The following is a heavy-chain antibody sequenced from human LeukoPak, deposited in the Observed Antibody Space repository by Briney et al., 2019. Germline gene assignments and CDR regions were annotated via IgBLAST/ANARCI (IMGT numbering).Heavy chain of an antibody. D-gene: IGHD3-10*01. J-gene: IGHJ4*02. Sequence: PGGSLRLSCVVSGFTFNRCWMHWVRQAPGKGLEWVALISSAGGVKYYADSVGGRFTISRDNSKNTLYLQMNSLRIEDTAVYYCARDRAWGQGTLVTVSS. CDR3: ARDRA. V-gene: IGHV3-30*03. CDR1: GFTFNRCW. CDR2: ISSAGGVK.